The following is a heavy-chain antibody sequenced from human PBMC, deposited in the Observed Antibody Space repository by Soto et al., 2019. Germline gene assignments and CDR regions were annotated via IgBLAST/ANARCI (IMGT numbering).Heavy chain of an antibody. V-gene: IGHV4-39*01. CDR1: GGSISSSSYY. CDR2: IYYSGST. J-gene: IGHJ4*02. D-gene: IGHD1-26*01. CDR3: ARRYGGNLDY. Sequence: PSETLSLTCTVSGGSISSSSYYWGWIRQPPGKGLEWIGSIYYSGSTYYNLSLKSRVTISVDTSKNQFPLKLSSVTAADTAMYFCARRYGGNLDYWGQGTLVTVSS.